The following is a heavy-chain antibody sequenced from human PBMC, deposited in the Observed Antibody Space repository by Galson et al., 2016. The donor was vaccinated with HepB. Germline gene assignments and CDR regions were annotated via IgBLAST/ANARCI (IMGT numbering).Heavy chain of an antibody. Sequence: SLRLSCAASGFTFRNSWMHWVRQVPGKGLVWVSRIKSDGIETNYADSVKGRFTISRDNAKNTLYLQMNSLGAEDTAVYYCATSYTSVVFSFILHWGQGILVTVSS. CDR2: IKSDGIET. V-gene: IGHV3-74*01. CDR1: GFTFRNSW. D-gene: IGHD2-2*01. CDR3: ATSYTSVVFSFILH. J-gene: IGHJ4*02.